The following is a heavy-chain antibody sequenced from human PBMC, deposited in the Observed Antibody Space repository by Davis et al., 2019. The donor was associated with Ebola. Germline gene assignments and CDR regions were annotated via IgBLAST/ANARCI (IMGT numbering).Heavy chain of an antibody. CDR2: ISGSSSYI. D-gene: IGHD2-15*01. V-gene: IGHV3-21*04. Sequence: GESLKISCAASGFTFSSHGMNWVRQAPGKGLEWVSSISGSSSYIYYADSVKGRFTISRDNAKNSLYLQMNSLRAEDTAVYYCAKVSLVVVAAIVGIPGGYYFDYWGQGTLVTVSS. CDR1: GFTFSSHG. J-gene: IGHJ4*02. CDR3: AKVSLVVVAAIVGIPGGYYFDY.